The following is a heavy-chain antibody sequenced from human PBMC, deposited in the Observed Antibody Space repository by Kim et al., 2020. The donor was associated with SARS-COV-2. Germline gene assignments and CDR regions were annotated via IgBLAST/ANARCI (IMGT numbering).Heavy chain of an antibody. D-gene: IGHD1-26*01. CDR2: IYYSGST. CDR1: GGSVSSGSYY. J-gene: IGHJ3*02. CDR3: ASEAGIVGARKGAFDI. V-gene: IGHV4-61*01. Sequence: SETLSLTCTVSGGSVSSGSYYWSWIRQPPGKGLEWIGYIYYSGSTNYNPSLKSRVTISVDTSKNQFSLKLSSVTAADTAVYYCASEAGIVGARKGAFDIWGQGTMVTVSS.